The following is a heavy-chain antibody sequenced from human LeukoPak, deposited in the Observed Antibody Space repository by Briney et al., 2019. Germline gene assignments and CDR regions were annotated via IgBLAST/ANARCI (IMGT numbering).Heavy chain of an antibody. J-gene: IGHJ3*02. Sequence: ASVKVSCKVSGYTLTELSMHWVRQAPGKGLEWMGGFDPEDGETIYAQKFQGRVTMTEDTSTDTAYMELSSLRSEDTAVYYCATAPGVVVPAAIVDAFDIWGQGTMVTVSS. CDR2: FDPEDGET. D-gene: IGHD2-2*01. V-gene: IGHV1-24*01. CDR3: ATAPGVVVPAAIVDAFDI. CDR1: GYTLTELS.